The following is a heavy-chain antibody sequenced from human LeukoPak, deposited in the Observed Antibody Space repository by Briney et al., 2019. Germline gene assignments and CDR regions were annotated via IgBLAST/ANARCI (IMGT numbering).Heavy chain of an antibody. Sequence: PGGSLRLSCAASGFTFSSYAMHWVRQAPGKGLEYVSAISSNGGSTYYANSVKGRFTISRDNSKNTLYLQMGSLRAEDMAVYYCAKGGGYEAQYYYYYLDVWGKGTTVTISS. D-gene: IGHD5-12*01. CDR3: AKGGGYEAQYYYYYLDV. CDR1: GFTFSSYA. CDR2: ISSNGGST. J-gene: IGHJ6*03. V-gene: IGHV3-64*01.